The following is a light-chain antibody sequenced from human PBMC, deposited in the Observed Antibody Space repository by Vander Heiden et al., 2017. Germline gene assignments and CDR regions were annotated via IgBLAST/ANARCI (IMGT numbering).Light chain of an antibody. J-gene: IGLJ3*02. CDR3: QSYDRSLTAWV. V-gene: IGLV1-40*01. CDR1: DPNIRACYS. CDR2: ADI. Sequence: SVLTQPPSVSHAPGPRATISCPWSDPNIRACYSVHWYQQLQGTAPKLLIFADISRPSGVPDRFSGSNSGSSAALAITGLQAEDEADYYCQSYDRSLTAWVFGGGTRLTVL.